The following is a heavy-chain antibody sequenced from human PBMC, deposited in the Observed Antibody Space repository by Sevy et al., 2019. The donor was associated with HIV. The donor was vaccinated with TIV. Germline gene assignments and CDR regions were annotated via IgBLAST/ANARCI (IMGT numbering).Heavy chain of an antibody. CDR2: IYHSGST. J-gene: IGHJ4*02. Sequence: SETLSLTCAVSGGSISSGGYSWSWIRQPPGKGLEWIGYIYHSGSTYYNPSLKSRVTISVDRSKNQFSLKLSSVTAADTAVYYCARGGITVTTFVFDYWGQGTLVTVSS. V-gene: IGHV4-30-2*01. CDR1: GGSISSGGYS. CDR3: ARGGITVTTFVFDY. D-gene: IGHD4-17*01.